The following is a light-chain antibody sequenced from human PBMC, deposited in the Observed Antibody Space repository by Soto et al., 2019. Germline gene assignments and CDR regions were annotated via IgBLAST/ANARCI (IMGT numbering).Light chain of an antibody. J-gene: IGLJ1*01. CDR3: SSYTTCNICQIV. CDR1: SSDVGGYNY. V-gene: IGLV2-14*03. CDR2: DVS. Sequence: QSALTQPASVSGSPGQSITISCTGTSSDVGGYNYVSWYQHHPGKAPKLIIYDVSNRPSGVSIRFSGSKSDNTASLTISGLQPEDEADYHCSSYTTCNICQIVFGPGTMVTVL.